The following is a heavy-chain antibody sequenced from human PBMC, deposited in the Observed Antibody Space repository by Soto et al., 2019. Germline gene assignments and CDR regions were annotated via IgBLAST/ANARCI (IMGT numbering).Heavy chain of an antibody. CDR2: IVVGSGNT. D-gene: IGHD2-21*01. V-gene: IGHV1-58*01. CDR1: GFTFITST. CDR3: AAGDYHDTIGYSSDY. Sequence: ASLKVSCKASGFTFITSTVQWVRQARGQTLEWIGWIVVGSGNTIYAQNFQERVTFTRDESTSTAYMELSSLRFEDTGVSYCAAGDYHDTIGYSSDYWG. J-gene: IGHJ4*01.